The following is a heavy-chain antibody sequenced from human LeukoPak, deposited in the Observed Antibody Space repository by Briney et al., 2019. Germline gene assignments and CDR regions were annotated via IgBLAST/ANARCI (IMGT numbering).Heavy chain of an antibody. V-gene: IGHV3-11*04. CDR2: ISSSGSTI. CDR3: ARDWCSSTSCYNPNNGGKAYDY. D-gene: IGHD2-2*01. J-gene: IGHJ4*02. CDR1: GFTFSDYY. Sequence: GGSLRLSCAASGFTFSDYYMSWIRQAPGKGLEWVSYISSSGSTIYYADSVKGRFTISRDNAKNSLYLQMNSLRAEDTAVYYCARDWCSSTSCYNPNNGGKAYDYWGQGTLVTVSS.